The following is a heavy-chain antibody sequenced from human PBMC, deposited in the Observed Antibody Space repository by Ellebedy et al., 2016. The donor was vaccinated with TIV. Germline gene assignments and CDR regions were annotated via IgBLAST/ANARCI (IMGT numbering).Heavy chain of an antibody. D-gene: IGHD3-22*01. CDR1: GGPISSSSYY. CDR2: IYYSGST. CDR3: ASEDYYDSSGYYRDY. Sequence: MPSETLSLTCTVSGGPISSSSYYWGWIRQPPGKGLEWIGSIYYSGSTNYNPSLKSRVTISVDTSKNQFPLKLSSVTAADTAVYYCASEDYYDSSGYYRDYWGQGTLVTVSS. J-gene: IGHJ4*02. V-gene: IGHV4-39*01.